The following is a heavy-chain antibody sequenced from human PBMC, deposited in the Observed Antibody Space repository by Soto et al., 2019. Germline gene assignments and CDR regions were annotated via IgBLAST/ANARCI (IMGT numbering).Heavy chain of an antibody. CDR3: ARDLWFGEMINWFDP. CDR2: IYYSGST. D-gene: IGHD3-10*01. V-gene: IGHV4-31*03. CDR1: GGSISSGGYY. Sequence: QVQLQESGPGLVKPSQTLSLTCTVSGGSISSGGYYWSWIRQHPGKGLEWIGYIYYSGSTYYNPSLKSRVTISVDTSKNQFSLKLSSVTAADTAVYYCARDLWFGEMINWFDPWGQGTLVTVSS. J-gene: IGHJ5*02.